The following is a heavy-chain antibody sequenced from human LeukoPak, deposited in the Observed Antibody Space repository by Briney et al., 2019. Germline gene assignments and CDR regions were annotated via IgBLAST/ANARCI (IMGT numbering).Heavy chain of an antibody. J-gene: IGHJ4*02. V-gene: IGHV4-34*01. CDR1: GGSFSGYY. Sequence: PSETLSLTCAVYGGSFSGYYWSWIRQPPGKGLEWIGEINHSGSTNYNPSLKSRVTISVDTSKNQFSLKLSSVTAADTAVYYCARDRDVLVVYAIQGYFDYWGQGTLVTVSS. CDR2: INHSGST. CDR3: ARDRDVLVVYAIQGYFDY. D-gene: IGHD2-8*02.